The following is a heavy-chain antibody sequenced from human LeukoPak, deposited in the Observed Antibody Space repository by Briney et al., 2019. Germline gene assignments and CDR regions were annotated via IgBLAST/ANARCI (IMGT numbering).Heavy chain of an antibody. Sequence: GGSLRLSCAASGFTFSSHGMHWVRQAPGKGLEWVAVTSYEGSDKQYRDSVKGRFTISRDNSKNTLFLQMNSLRAEDTAVYYCAKGAAGRYFDMDVWGQGTTVTVSS. J-gene: IGHJ6*02. CDR1: GFTFSSHG. CDR3: AKGAAGRYFDMDV. V-gene: IGHV3-30*18. CDR2: TSYEGSDK. D-gene: IGHD3-9*01.